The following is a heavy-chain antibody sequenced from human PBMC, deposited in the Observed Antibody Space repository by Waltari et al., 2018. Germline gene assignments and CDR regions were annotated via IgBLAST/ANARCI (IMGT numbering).Heavy chain of an antibody. CDR2: IYSGGTT. CDR3: AKDLVAGTGGDY. V-gene: IGHV3-23*03. Sequence: EVQLFESGGGLIQPGGSLRLSCAASGFTFSSYAMSWVRQAPGKGLGWVAVIYSGGTTHYADAGKCRFTISRDNSKNTVYRQMNSLRAEDTAGYYCAKDLVAGTGGDYWGQGTLVTVSS. CDR1: GFTFSSYA. J-gene: IGHJ4*02. D-gene: IGHD6-19*01.